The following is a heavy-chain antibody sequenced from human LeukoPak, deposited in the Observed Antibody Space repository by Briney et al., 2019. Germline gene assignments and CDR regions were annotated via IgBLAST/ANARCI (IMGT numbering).Heavy chain of an antibody. CDR2: IYTSGST. CDR3: ARDAIVGATYFDY. CDR1: GGSISSGAYY. D-gene: IGHD1-26*01. J-gene: IGHJ4*02. V-gene: IGHV4-61*02. Sequence: SQTLSLTCTVSGGSISSGAYYWSWIRQPAGKGLEWIGRIYTSGSTNYNPSLKSRVTISVDTSKNQFSLKLSSVTAADMAVYYCARDAIVGATYFDYWGQGTLVTVSS.